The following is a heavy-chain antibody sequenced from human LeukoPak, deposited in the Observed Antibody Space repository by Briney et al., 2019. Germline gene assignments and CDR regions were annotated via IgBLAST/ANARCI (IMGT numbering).Heavy chain of an antibody. Sequence: PSETLSLTCTASGGSISSYYWSWIRQPPGKGLEWIGYIYYSGSTNYNPSLKSRVTISVDTSKNQFSLKLSSVTAADTAVYYCARESDGYDFWSGFDYWGQGTLVTVSS. D-gene: IGHD3-3*01. J-gene: IGHJ4*02. CDR2: IYYSGST. CDR3: ARESDGYDFWSGFDY. V-gene: IGHV4-59*01. CDR1: GGSISSYY.